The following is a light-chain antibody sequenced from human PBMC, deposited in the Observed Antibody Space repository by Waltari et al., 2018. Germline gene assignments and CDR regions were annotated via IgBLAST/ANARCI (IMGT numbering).Light chain of an antibody. CDR2: KAS. J-gene: IGKJ2*01. CDR3: QQYSSYSRT. CDR1: QSINRW. V-gene: IGKV1-5*03. Sequence: DIQITQSPSTLSASVGDRVALTCRASQSINRWVAWYQQKPGKAPKLVIRKASYLESGVPSRFSGSGSGTEFTLTISSLQPDDFATYDCQQYSSYSRTFGQGTKLEI.